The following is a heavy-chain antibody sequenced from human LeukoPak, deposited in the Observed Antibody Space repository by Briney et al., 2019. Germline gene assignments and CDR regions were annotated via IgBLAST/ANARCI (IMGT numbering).Heavy chain of an antibody. J-gene: IGHJ4*02. Sequence: GGSLRLSCAASGFNFDDYVMTWVRQAPGKGLEWVSGTNWNGGITGYADSVKGRFTISRDNAKNSLYLQMNSLRAEDTAIYYCARDRLGDGYIREFDFWGQGTLVTVSS. CDR2: TNWNGGIT. CDR1: GFNFDDYV. D-gene: IGHD5-24*01. CDR3: ARDRLGDGYIREFDF. V-gene: IGHV3-20*04.